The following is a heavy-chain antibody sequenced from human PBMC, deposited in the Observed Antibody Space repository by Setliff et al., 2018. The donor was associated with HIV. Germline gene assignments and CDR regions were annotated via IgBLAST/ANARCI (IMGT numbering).Heavy chain of an antibody. V-gene: IGHV3-48*01. Sequence: PGGSLRLSCAASGFTFSSYAMSWVRQAPGKGLEWVGDIDYRTNIASYADAVRGRFTISRDNADNSLFLQMNGLRAEDTALYFCARGSWAGYESGGYYHFDFWGQGTLVTVSS. J-gene: IGHJ4*02. CDR1: GFTFSSYA. CDR2: IDYRTNIA. D-gene: IGHD3-22*01. CDR3: ARGSWAGYESGGYYHFDF.